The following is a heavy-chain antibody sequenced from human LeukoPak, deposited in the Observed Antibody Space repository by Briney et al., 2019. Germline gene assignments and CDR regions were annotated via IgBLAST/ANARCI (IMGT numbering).Heavy chain of an antibody. D-gene: IGHD1-26*01. CDR2: ISAYNGNT. V-gene: IGHV1-18*01. CDR3: ARDRVGATADFDY. J-gene: IGHJ4*02. CDR1: GGTFSSYA. Sequence: ASVKVSCKASGGTFSSYAISWVRQAPGQGLEWMGWISAYNGNTNYAQKLQGRVTMTTDTSTSTAYMELRSLRSDDTAVYYCARDRVGATADFDYWGQGTLVTVSS.